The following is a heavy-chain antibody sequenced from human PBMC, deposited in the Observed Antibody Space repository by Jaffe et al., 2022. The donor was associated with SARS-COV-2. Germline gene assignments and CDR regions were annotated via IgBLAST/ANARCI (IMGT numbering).Heavy chain of an antibody. J-gene: IGHJ3*02. CDR1: GFTFRSYW. D-gene: IGHD5-18*01. V-gene: IGHV3-74*01. Sequence: EVQLVESGGGLVQPGGSLRLSCAASGFTFRSYWMYWVRQAPGKGLVWVSRINPDGDNTSHADSVKGRFTISRDNAKNTVYLQMNSLRDEDTAVYYCAGDGYDGFDIWGQGTMVTVSS. CDR3: AGDGYDGFDI. CDR2: INPDGDNT.